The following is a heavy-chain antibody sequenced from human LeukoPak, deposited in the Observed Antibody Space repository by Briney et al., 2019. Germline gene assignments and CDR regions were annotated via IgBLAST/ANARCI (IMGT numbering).Heavy chain of an antibody. Sequence: GGSLRLSCAASGFTFSDYYMSWIRQAPGKGLEWVSYISSSGSTIYYADSVKGRFTISRDNSKNTLYLQMNSLRAEDTAVYYCAKGYFDWSALDYWGQGTLVTVSS. J-gene: IGHJ4*02. CDR2: ISSSGSTI. D-gene: IGHD3-9*01. V-gene: IGHV3-11*04. CDR1: GFTFSDYY. CDR3: AKGYFDWSALDY.